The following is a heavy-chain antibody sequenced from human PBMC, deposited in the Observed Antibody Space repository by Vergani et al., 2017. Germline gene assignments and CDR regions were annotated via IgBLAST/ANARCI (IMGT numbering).Heavy chain of an antibody. CDR3: AREERSNTSPFVGD. CDR1: GFSFNSYW. D-gene: IGHD2/OR15-2a*01. CDR2: IKSDGSIT. J-gene: IGHJ4*02. V-gene: IGHV3-74*03. Sequence: EVQLVESGGARVQPGGSLRLSCSASGFSFNSYWMHWVRQVPGKGLLWVSRIKSDGSITAYADSVKGRFTISRDNAQNTLYLQMNSLKAEDRATYYCAREERSNTSPFVGDWGQGTLVTV.